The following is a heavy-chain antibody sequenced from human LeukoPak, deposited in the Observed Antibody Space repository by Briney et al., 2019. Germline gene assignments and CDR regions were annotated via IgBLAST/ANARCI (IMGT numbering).Heavy chain of an antibody. V-gene: IGHV1-18*01. D-gene: IGHD3-10*01. CDR3: ARAVLLWFGDYYYYYMDV. Sequence: EASVKVSCKASGYTFTSYGISWVRQAPGQGLEWMGWISAYNGNTNYAQKLQGRVTMTTDTSTSTAYMELRSLRSDDTAVYYCARAVLLWFGDYYYYYMDVWGKGTTVTVSS. CDR1: GYTFTSYG. J-gene: IGHJ6*03. CDR2: ISAYNGNT.